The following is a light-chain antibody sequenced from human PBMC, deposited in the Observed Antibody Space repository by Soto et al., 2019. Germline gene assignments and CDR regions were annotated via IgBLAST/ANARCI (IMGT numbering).Light chain of an antibody. CDR3: CSYAGSYTSKV. J-gene: IGLJ1*01. CDR2: DVS. V-gene: IGLV2-11*01. CDR1: SSDVGGYNY. Sequence: SVLTQPRPVSGSPGQSVTVSCTGTSSDVGGYNYVSWYQQHPGKAPKLMIYDVSKRPSGVPDRFSGSKSGNTASLTISGLQAEDEADYYCCSYAGSYTSKVFGTGTKDTVL.